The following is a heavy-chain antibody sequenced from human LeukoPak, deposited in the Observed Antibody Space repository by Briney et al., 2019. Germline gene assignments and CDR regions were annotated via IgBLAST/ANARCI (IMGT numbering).Heavy chain of an antibody. V-gene: IGHV3-23*01. CDR1: GFTCSSYA. D-gene: IGHD1-26*01. CDR3: AKVYSGSSFDY. J-gene: IGHJ4*02. Sequence: GGSLRLSCAASGFTCSSYAMSWVRQAPGKGLEGVSAISGSGGSTYYADSVKGRFTISRDNFKNTLYLQMNSLRAEDTAVYYCAKVYSGSSFDYWGQGTLVTISS. CDR2: ISGSGGST.